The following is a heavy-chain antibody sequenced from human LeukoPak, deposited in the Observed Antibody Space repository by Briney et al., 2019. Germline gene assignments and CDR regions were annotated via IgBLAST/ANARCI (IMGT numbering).Heavy chain of an antibody. Sequence: SETLSLTCTVSGGSISNYYWSWIRQPPGKGLEWIGYIYYSGSTNYNPSLKSRVTISIDTSKNQFSLKLSSVTAPDTAVYYCARRDYGSKVDYWGQGTLVTVSS. V-gene: IGHV4-59*08. CDR3: ARRDYGSKVDY. CDR2: IYYSGST. D-gene: IGHD4-17*01. CDR1: GGSISNYY. J-gene: IGHJ4*02.